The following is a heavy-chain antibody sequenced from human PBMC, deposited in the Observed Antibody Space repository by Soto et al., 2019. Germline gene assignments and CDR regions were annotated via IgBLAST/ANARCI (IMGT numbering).Heavy chain of an antibody. Sequence: QVQLVQSGAEVKKPGASVKVSCKASGYTFTSYDINWVRQATGQGLEWMGWMNPNSGNTGYAQKFQGRVTMTRNTPIGTAYMELSSLGSEDTAVYYCARGLFHRGFVEFGVDPWGQGTLVTVSS. J-gene: IGHJ5*02. V-gene: IGHV1-8*01. CDR2: MNPNSGNT. CDR3: ARGLFHRGFVEFGVDP. CDR1: GYTFTSYD. D-gene: IGHD3-10*01.